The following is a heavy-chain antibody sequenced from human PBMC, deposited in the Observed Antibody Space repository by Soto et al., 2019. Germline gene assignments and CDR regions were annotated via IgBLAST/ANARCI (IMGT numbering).Heavy chain of an antibody. CDR1: GFTFSSYG. V-gene: IGHV3-30*18. Sequence: GGSLRLSCAASGFTFSSYGMHWVRQAPGKGLEWVAVISYDGSNKYYADSVKGRFTISRDNSKNTLYLQMNSLRAEDTAVYYCAKDLIAVAAHYYYYGMDVWGQGTTVTVSS. CDR2: ISYDGSNK. CDR3: AKDLIAVAAHYYYYGMDV. D-gene: IGHD6-19*01. J-gene: IGHJ6*02.